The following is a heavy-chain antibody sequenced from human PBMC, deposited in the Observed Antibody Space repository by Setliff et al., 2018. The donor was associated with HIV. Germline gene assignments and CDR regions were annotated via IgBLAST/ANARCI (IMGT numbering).Heavy chain of an antibody. J-gene: IGHJ4*02. D-gene: IGHD1-7*01. CDR2: IHTRGSI. Sequence: KPSETLSLTCTVSGGSLSGDYWSWIRQSPGKGLEWIGYIHTRGSINYIPSLKTRATVSLDTSKNQFFLRLTSVTAADTAIYYCVRHPREEPQRNYKFDSWGQGMLVTVSS. V-gene: IGHV4-4*09. CDR1: GGSLSGDY. CDR3: VRHPREEPQRNYKFDS.